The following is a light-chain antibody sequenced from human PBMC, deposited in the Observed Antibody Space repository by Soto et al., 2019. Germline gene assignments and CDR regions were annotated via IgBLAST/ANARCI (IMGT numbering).Light chain of an antibody. V-gene: IGKV3-15*01. CDR2: GAS. J-gene: IGKJ1*01. CDR1: QSVSSN. CDR3: QQYNNWPRT. Sequence: EIVMTQSPATLSVSPGERATLSCRASQSVSSNLAWYQQKPGQAPRLLIYGASTRATGIPARFSGSGSGTDFTLTISSLQSDDFAFYYCQQYNNWPRTFGRWTKVEIK.